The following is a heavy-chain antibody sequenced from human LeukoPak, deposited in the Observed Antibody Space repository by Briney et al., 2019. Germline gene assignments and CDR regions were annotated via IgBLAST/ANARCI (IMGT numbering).Heavy chain of an antibody. CDR1: GCTFNSYI. CDR3: ARDLMGIAYRGAFYY. J-gene: IGHJ4*02. D-gene: IGHD6-13*01. CDR2: ISSNSTYI. V-gene: IGHV3-21*04. Sequence: GGSLRLSCAASGCTFNSYIMNWVREAPGKGLEWVSSISSNSTYIYYADSVKGRFTISRDNAKNSLYLQMNSLRAEDTAVYYCARDLMGIAYRGAFYYWGQGTLVTVSS.